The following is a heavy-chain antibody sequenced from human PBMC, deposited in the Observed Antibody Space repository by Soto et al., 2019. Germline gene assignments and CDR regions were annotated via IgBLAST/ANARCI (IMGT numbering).Heavy chain of an antibody. J-gene: IGHJ5*02. V-gene: IGHV4-31*03. CDR3: AREAAGILNWFDP. Sequence: QVQLQESGPGLVKPSQTLSLTCTVSGGSISSGGYYWSWIRQHPGKGLEWIGYIYHSGSTHYNPSLKSRVTISVDTSKNQFSLKVSSVTAADTAVYYCAREAAGILNWFDPWGQGTLVTVSS. CDR1: GGSISSGGYY. CDR2: IYHSGST. D-gene: IGHD6-25*01.